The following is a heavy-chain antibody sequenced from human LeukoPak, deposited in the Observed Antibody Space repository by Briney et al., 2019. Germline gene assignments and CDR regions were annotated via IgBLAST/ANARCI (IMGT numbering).Heavy chain of an antibody. D-gene: IGHD3-3*01. J-gene: IGHJ4*02. CDR1: GFAFTSSA. CDR2: IVVGSGNT. Sequence: GTSVKVSCTASGFAFTSSAMQWVRQARGQRLEWIGWIVVGSGNTNYAQKFQERVTITRDMSTSTAYMELSSLRSEDTAVYYCAAGRITKEVDYWGQGTLVTVSS. CDR3: AAGRITKEVDY. V-gene: IGHV1-58*02.